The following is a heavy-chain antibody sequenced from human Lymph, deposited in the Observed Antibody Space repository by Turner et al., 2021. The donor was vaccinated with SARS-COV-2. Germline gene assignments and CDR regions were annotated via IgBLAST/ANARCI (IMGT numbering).Heavy chain of an antibody. CDR3: ARDGAVGATTGLDY. CDR1: GFTFSSYG. D-gene: IGHD1-26*01. CDR2: IWYDASNK. J-gene: IGHJ4*02. V-gene: IGHV3-33*01. Sequence: QVQLVESGGGVVQPGRSLRLSCAASGFTFSSYGIHWVRQAPGKGLEWVAVIWYDASNKYYADSVKGRFTISRDNSKNTVYLQMNSLRAEDTAVYYSARDGAVGATTGLDYWGQGTLVTVSS.